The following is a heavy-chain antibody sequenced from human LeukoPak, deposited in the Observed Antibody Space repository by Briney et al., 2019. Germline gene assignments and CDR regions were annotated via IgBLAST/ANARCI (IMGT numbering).Heavy chain of an antibody. D-gene: IGHD4/OR15-4a*01. J-gene: IGHJ3*02. V-gene: IGHV4-59*01. Sequence: SSETLSLTCTVSGNSISTYYWTWIRQPPGKGLEWIGYLYYGESTNYSPSLKSRVTITPDTSKNQFSLKLSSVTAADTAVYFCARANFNAFDIWGQGTMVTVSS. CDR1: GNSISTYY. CDR3: ARANFNAFDI. CDR2: LYYGEST.